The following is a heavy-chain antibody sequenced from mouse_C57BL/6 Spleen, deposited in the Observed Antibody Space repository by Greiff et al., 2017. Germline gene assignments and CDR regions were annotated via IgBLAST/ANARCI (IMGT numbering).Heavy chain of an antibody. D-gene: IGHD1-1*01. Sequence: EVKLVESGPGLVKPSQSLSLTCSVTGYSITSGYYWNWIRQFPGNKLEWMGYISYDGSNNYNPSLKNRISITRDTSKNQFFLKLNSVTTEDTATYYCARGDYGLFAYWGQGTLVTVSA. CDR2: ISYDGSN. CDR1: GYSITSGYY. V-gene: IGHV3-6*01. J-gene: IGHJ3*01. CDR3: ARGDYGLFAY.